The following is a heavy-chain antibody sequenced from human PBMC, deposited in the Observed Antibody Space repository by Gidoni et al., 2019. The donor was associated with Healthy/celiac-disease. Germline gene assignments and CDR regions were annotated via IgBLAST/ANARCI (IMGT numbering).Heavy chain of an antibody. CDR2: ISGSGGST. CDR1: GFTFSSYA. CDR3: AKDPDQITWAGYFDL. V-gene: IGHV3-23*01. D-gene: IGHD3-10*01. J-gene: IGHJ2*01. Sequence: EVQLLESGGGLVQPGGSLRLSCAASGFTFSSYAMSWVRQATGKGLEWFAAISGSGGSTYYADSVKGRCTISRDNSKNTLYLQMNRLRAEDTAVYYCAKDPDQITWAGYFDLWGRGTLVTVSS.